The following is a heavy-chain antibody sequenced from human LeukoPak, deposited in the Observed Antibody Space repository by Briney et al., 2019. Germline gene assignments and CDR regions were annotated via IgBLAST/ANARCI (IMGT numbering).Heavy chain of an antibody. Sequence: ASVKVSCKASGYTFTSYGISWVRQAPGQGLEWMGWISAYNGNTNYAQKLQGRVTMTTDTSTSTAYMELRSLRSEDTAVYYCARGGVSGWYEVWFDPWGQGTLVTVSS. CDR1: GYTFTSYG. J-gene: IGHJ5*02. V-gene: IGHV1-18*01. CDR2: ISAYNGNT. D-gene: IGHD6-19*01. CDR3: ARGGVSGWYEVWFDP.